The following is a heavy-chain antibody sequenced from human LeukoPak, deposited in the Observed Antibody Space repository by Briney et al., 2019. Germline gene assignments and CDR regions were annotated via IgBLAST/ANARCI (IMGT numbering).Heavy chain of an antibody. Sequence: GASVKASCKASGGTFSSYDISWVRQAPGQGLEWMGGIIPIFGTANYAQKFQGRVTITADESTSTAYMELSSLRSEDTAVYYCAGEVDTAMKYWGQGTLVTVSS. V-gene: IGHV1-69*13. J-gene: IGHJ4*02. D-gene: IGHD5-18*01. CDR3: AGEVDTAMKY. CDR2: IIPIFGTA. CDR1: GGTFSSYD.